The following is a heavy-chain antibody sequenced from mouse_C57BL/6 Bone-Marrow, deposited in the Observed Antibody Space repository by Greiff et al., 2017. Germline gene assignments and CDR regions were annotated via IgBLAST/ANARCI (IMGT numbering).Heavy chain of an antibody. CDR2: IHPNSGST. D-gene: IGHD1-1*01. J-gene: IGHJ2*01. V-gene: IGHV1-64*01. Sequence: QVQLQQPGAELVKPGASVKLSCKASGYTFTSYGMHWVKQRPGQGLEWIGMIHPNSGSTNYNEKFKSKATLTVDKSSSTAYMQLSSLTSEDSAVYYCARSPITTVVNFDYWGKGTTLTVSS. CDR3: ARSPITTVVNFDY. CDR1: GYTFTSYG.